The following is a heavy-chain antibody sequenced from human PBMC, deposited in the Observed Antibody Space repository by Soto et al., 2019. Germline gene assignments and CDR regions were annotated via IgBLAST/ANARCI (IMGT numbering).Heavy chain of an antibody. D-gene: IGHD6-19*01. V-gene: IGHV3-33*01. CDR3: ARDRDGGWFHMDV. CDR2: IWSDGKKE. Sequence: QVQLVESGGGVVQPGRSLRLSCVGSGFPFWHYGMHWVRQAPGKGLEWVAVIWSDGKKESYADFVKGRFAISRDNFKDTLYLQMNSLSAEDTAVYSCARDRDGGWFHMDVWGQGTTVTVSS. CDR1: GFPFWHYG. J-gene: IGHJ6*02.